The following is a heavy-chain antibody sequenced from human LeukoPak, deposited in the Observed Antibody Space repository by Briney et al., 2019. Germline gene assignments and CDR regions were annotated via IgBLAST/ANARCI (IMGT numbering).Heavy chain of an antibody. V-gene: IGHV3-23*01. Sequence: GGSLRLSCAASGFTFNSYAMSWVRQAPGKGLEWVSAISGSGGGTYYADSVEGRFTISRDNSKNTLYVQMNSLRGEDTAVYYCARYCRGGNCQTHNSHYYGMDVWGQGTTVTVSS. D-gene: IGHD2-15*01. J-gene: IGHJ6*02. CDR1: GFTFNSYA. CDR3: ARYCRGGNCQTHNSHYYGMDV. CDR2: ISGSGGGT.